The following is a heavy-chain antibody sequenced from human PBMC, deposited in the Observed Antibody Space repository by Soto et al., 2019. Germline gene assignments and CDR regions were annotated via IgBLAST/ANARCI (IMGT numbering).Heavy chain of an antibody. CDR2: ISSSSSYI. CDR3: AGDAGLGYCSGGSCLPTAFDI. J-gene: IGHJ3*02. D-gene: IGHD2-15*01. CDR1: GFTFSSYS. V-gene: IGHV3-21*04. Sequence: GGSLRLSCAASGFTFSSYSMNWVRQAPGKGLEWVSSISSSSSYIYYADSVKGRFTISRDNAKNSLYLQMNSLRAEDTAVYYCAGDAGLGYCSGGSCLPTAFDIWGQGTMVTVSS.